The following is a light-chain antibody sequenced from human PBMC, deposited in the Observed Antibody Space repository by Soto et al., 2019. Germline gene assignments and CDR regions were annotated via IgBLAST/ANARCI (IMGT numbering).Light chain of an antibody. V-gene: IGKV1-12*01. Sequence: DIQMTQSPSFVSASVGDRVTITCRASQGIKSWLAWYQHKPGKAPKVLIFAASSLQSGVPSRFSGSGSGTDFTLTISNLQPEDFETYFCQQVNSFPLTFGGGTKVDIK. CDR2: AAS. J-gene: IGKJ4*01. CDR1: QGIKSW. CDR3: QQVNSFPLT.